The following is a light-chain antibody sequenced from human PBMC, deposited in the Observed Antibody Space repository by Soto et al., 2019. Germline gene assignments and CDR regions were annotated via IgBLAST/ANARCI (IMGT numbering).Light chain of an antibody. CDR1: SSNIGAGYD. CDR2: GNS. CDR3: QSYDSSLSGSV. V-gene: IGLV1-40*01. J-gene: IGLJ1*01. Sequence: QSVLTQPPSVSGAPGQMVTISCSGSSSNIGAGYDVHWYQQLPGTAPKLLIYGNSNRPSGVPDRFSGSKSGTSASLAITGLQAEDEADYSCQSYDSSLSGSVSGTGTKLTVL.